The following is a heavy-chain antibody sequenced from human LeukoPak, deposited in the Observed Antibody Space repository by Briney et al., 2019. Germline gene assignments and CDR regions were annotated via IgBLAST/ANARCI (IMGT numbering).Heavy chain of an antibody. Sequence: SETLSLTCTVYGGSFTSYYWNWIRQAPGKGLEWLGEINHSGITNYNPSLKSRVTTSVDTSKNQFSLKLSSVTAADTAVYYCARHRRFVIAVAPFDYWGQGTLVTVSS. D-gene: IGHD6-19*01. V-gene: IGHV4-34*01. J-gene: IGHJ4*02. CDR3: ARHRRFVIAVAPFDY. CDR2: INHSGIT. CDR1: GGSFTSYY.